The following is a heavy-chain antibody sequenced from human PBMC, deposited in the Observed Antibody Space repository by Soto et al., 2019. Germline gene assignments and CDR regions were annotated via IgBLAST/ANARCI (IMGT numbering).Heavy chain of an antibody. D-gene: IGHD2-15*01. J-gene: IGHJ5*02. CDR1: GGSISSNSYY. Sequence: QLQLQDSGPGLVKPSETLSLTCTVSGGSISSNSYYWGWIRQPPGKGLEWIGSIYYSGSTYYNPSIKGPAPIPADTATDQFSLHLSSVTAAVTAVYYCARGYCSGSSCPQSPSRSWGQGTLVTVSS. CDR2: IYYSGST. CDR3: ARGYCSGSSCPQSPSRS. V-gene: IGHV4-39*01.